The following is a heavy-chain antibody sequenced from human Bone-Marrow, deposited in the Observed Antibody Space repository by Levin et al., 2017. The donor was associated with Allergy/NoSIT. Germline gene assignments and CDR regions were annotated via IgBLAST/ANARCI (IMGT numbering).Heavy chain of an antibody. D-gene: IGHD3-10*01. CDR2: LSHDGSKT. Sequence: GESLKISCAASGFTFSNFNMHWVRQAPGKGLEWVAILSHDGSKTCYADSVTGRFTISRDNSKNTLYLQMNSLRPEDTAVYYCAKDISGSIDYWGQGNLVTVSS. V-gene: IGHV3-30*18. CDR1: GFTFSNFN. J-gene: IGHJ4*02. CDR3: AKDISGSIDY.